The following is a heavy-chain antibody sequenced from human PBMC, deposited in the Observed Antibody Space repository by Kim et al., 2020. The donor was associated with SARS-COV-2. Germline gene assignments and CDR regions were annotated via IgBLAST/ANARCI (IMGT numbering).Heavy chain of an antibody. CDR3: ARKTGGDLY. Sequence: GGSLRLSCAASGFTFSSYWMSWVRQAPGKGLEWVANIKKDGSEKYYVDSVTGRFIISRANAKNSMYLQMNILRAEDTAVYYCARKTGGDLYWGQGTLVTV. CDR1: GFTFSSYW. D-gene: IGHD2-21*02. V-gene: IGHV3-7*01. CDR2: IKKDGSEK. J-gene: IGHJ4*02.